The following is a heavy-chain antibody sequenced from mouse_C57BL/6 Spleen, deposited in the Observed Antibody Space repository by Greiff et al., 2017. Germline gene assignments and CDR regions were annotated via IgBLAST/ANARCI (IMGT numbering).Heavy chain of an antibody. CDR2: IDPSDSYT. J-gene: IGHJ4*01. D-gene: IGHD1-1*01. V-gene: IGHV1-69*01. Sequence: QVQLQQPGAELVMPGASVKLSCKASVYTFTSYWMHWVKQRPGQGLEWIGEIDPSDSYTNYNQKFKGKSTLTVDKSSSTAYMQLSSLTSEDSAVYYCARRPIYYYGSSYVESAMDYWGQGTSVTVSS. CDR3: ARRPIYYYGSSYVESAMDY. CDR1: VYTFTSYW.